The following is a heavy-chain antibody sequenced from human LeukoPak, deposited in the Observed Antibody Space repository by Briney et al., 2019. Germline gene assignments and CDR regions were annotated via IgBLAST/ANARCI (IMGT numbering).Heavy chain of an antibody. Sequence: SGTLSLTCTVSGGSISSYYWSWIRQPPGKGLEWIGYIYYSGSTNYNPSLKSRVTISVDTSKNQFSLKLSSVTAADTAVYYCARGDDYGDYLDYWGQGTLVTVSS. V-gene: IGHV4-59*01. CDR1: GGSISSYY. CDR3: ARGDDYGDYLDY. D-gene: IGHD4-17*01. J-gene: IGHJ4*02. CDR2: IYYSGST.